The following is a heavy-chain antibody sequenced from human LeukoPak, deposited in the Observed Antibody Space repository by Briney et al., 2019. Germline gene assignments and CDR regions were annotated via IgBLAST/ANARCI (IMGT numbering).Heavy chain of an antibody. J-gene: IGHJ3*02. V-gene: IGHV4-59*02. Sequence: SETLSLTCIVSGGSVSGYYWGWIRQPPGRGLEWIGYVYYSGSTNYNPSLKSRVTISVDTSKNQFSLKLSSVTAADTAVYYCARDGAGDAFDIWGQGTMVTVSS. CDR3: ARDGAGDAFDI. CDR1: GGSVSGYY. CDR2: VYYSGST. D-gene: IGHD6-19*01.